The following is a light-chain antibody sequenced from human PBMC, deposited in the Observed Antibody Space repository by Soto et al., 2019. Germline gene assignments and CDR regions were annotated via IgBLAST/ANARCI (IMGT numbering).Light chain of an antibody. J-gene: IGKJ1*01. V-gene: IGKV3-20*01. CDR3: PQYNDNWPT. CDR2: GVS. Sequence: EIALTQSPGTLSLSPGERATLSCRASQSVSRSYLAWYQQKPGQSPRLLIYGVSTRATGFPARFSGSGSGTEFTLTISGLQSEDFAVYYCPQYNDNWPTFGQGTKVEIK. CDR1: QSVSRSY.